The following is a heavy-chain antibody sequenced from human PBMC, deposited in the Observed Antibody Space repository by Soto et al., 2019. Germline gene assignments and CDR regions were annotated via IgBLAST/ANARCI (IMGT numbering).Heavy chain of an antibody. J-gene: IGHJ4*02. CDR3: ARVVTTEGHYFDY. Sequence: QVHLVESGGGLVKPGGSLRLSCAASAFIFSDYYMSWIRQAPGKGLEWVSYISSSSYTKYADSVKGRFTISRDNAKNSLDLQMNSLRAEDTAVYYCARVVTTEGHYFDYWGQGTLVTVSS. CDR1: AFIFSDYY. CDR2: ISSSSYT. D-gene: IGHD4-17*01. V-gene: IGHV3-11*05.